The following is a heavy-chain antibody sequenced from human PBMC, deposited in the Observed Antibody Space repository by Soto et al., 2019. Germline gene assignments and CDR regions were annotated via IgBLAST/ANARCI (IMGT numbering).Heavy chain of an antibody. CDR2: LYDMSA. CDR3: ARGRGATLRYFDS. V-gene: IGHV4-59*01. J-gene: IGHJ4*02. Sequence: SETLSLTCTVSGDSISGYYWSWIRQPPGKGLEWIGSLYDMSADYSPSLRSRVTMSGETSKNQFSLRLTSVTAADTAVYYCARGRGATLRYFDSWGQGTLVTVSS. CDR1: GDSISGYY. D-gene: IGHD1-26*01.